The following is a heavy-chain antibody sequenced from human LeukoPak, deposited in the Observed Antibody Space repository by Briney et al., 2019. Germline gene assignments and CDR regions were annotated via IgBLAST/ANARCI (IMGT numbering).Heavy chain of an antibody. J-gene: IGHJ5*02. Sequence: SETLSLTCTVSAGSISSSSYYWGWIRQPPVKGLEWIGSIYYSGSTYYNPSLKSRVTISVDTSKNQFSLKLSSVTAADTVVYYCASGIVLVVYATGFDPWGQGTLVTVSS. V-gene: IGHV4-39*01. CDR3: ASGIVLVVYATGFDP. CDR2: IYYSGST. D-gene: IGHD2-8*02. CDR1: AGSISSSSYY.